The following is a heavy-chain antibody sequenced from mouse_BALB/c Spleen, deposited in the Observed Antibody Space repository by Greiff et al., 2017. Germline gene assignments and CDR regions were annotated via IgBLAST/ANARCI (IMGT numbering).Heavy chain of an antibody. CDR3: NALTGPYAMDY. CDR2: IDPENGDT. V-gene: IGHV14-4*02. Sequence: VQLQQSGAELVRSGASVKLSCTASGFNIKDYYMHWVKQRPEQGLEWIGWIDPENGDTEYAPKFQGKATMTADTSSNTAYLQLSSLTSEDTAVYYCNALTGPYAMDYWGQGTSVTVSS. D-gene: IGHD4-1*01. J-gene: IGHJ4*01. CDR1: GFNIKDYY.